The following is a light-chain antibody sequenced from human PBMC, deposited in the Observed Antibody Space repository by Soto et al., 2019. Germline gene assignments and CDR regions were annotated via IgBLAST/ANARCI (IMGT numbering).Light chain of an antibody. Sequence: EIVMTQSPATLSVSPGERATLSCRASQSVSSNLAWYQQKPGQAPRLLIYGASTRATGFPARFSGSVSGTEFTLTISSLQSEDFAAYYCQQYDNWPLTFGQGTKVDIK. CDR2: GAS. CDR3: QQYDNWPLT. J-gene: IGKJ1*01. CDR1: QSVSSN. V-gene: IGKV3-15*01.